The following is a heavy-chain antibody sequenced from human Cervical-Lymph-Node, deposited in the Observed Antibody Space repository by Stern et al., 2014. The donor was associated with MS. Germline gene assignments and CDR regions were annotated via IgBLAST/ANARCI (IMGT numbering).Heavy chain of an antibody. CDR3: MGVGVGVDV. CDR1: GFSLSSLG. J-gene: IGHJ6*02. Sequence: QVQLVESGGGVVQPGRSLRLYCAASGFSLSSLGMHWVRQAPGRGLEWVAVVSFVGSNKMYGDSVKGRFSISSDNSNNTMYLQMNSLRPEDTAVYYCMGVGVGVDVWGQGTTVIVS. CDR2: VSFVGSNK. V-gene: IGHV3-30*03.